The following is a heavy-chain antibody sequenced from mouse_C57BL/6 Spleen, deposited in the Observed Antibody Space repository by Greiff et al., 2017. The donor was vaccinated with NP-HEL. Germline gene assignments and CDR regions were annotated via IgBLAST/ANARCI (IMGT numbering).Heavy chain of an antibody. CDR1: GFNIKDDY. Sequence: VQLQQSGAELVRPGASVKLSCTASGFNIKDDYMHWVKQRPEQGLEWIGWLDPENGDTESASKFQGKATITADTSSNTAYLQLSSLTSEDTAVYYCTTLDSSMDYWGQGTSVTVAS. CDR2: LDPENGDT. J-gene: IGHJ4*01. V-gene: IGHV14-4*01. D-gene: IGHD3-2*01. CDR3: TTLDSSMDY.